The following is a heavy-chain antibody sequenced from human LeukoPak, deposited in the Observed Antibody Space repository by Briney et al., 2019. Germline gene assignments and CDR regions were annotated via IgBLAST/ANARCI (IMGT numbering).Heavy chain of an antibody. CDR1: GGSISSSSYY. D-gene: IGHD3-3*01. CDR3: ARERSGSEIFARSFDI. Sequence: SETLSLTCTVSGGSISSSSYYWGWSRQPPGKGLEWIGNIYYRGNMYYNPSLKSRVTISVDTSKNQFSLKLSSVTAADTAVYYCARERSGSEIFARSFDIWGQGTMVTVSS. CDR2: IYYRGNM. V-gene: IGHV4-39*07. J-gene: IGHJ3*02.